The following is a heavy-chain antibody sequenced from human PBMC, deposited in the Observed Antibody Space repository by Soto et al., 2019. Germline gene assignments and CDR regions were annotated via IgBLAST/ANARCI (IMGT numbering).Heavy chain of an antibody. J-gene: IGHJ4*02. CDR1: GDSVSSNSAA. V-gene: IGHV6-1*01. D-gene: IGHD6-19*01. CDR3: AREYSAGWST. Sequence: PSPTLSLTCALPGDSVSSNSAAWNWLRQSPSRGLEWLGRTYYRSKWYNEYALSVKSRITINPDTSKNQFSLQLNSVTPDDTAVYYCAREYSAGWSTWGQGTLVTVSS. CDR2: TYYRSKWYN.